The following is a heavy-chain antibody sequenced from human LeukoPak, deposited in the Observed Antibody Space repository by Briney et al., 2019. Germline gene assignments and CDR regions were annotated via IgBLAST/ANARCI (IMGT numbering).Heavy chain of an antibody. V-gene: IGHV1-46*01. Sequence: ASVKVSCKASGYTFTSYYMHWVRQAPGQGLEWMGIINPSGGSTSYAQKLQGRVTMTTDTSTSTAYMELRSLRSDDTAVYYCARDFLAARNEGDYWGQGTLVTVSS. CDR1: GYTFTSYY. CDR3: ARDFLAARNEGDY. J-gene: IGHJ4*02. CDR2: INPSGGST. D-gene: IGHD6-6*01.